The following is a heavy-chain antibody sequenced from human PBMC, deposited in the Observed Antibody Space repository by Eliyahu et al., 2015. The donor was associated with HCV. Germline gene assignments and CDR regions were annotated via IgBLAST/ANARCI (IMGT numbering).Heavy chain of an antibody. CDR2: IRSKANSYAT. CDR3: TRQGYDSSRRTVDY. J-gene: IGHJ4*02. Sequence: EVQLVESGGGLVQPGGSLKLSCAASXFTFSGSAMHWVRQASGKGLXWVGRIRSKANSYATAYAASVKGRFTISRDDSKNTAYLQMNSLKTEDTAVYYCTRQGYDSSRRTVDYWGQGTLVTVSS. D-gene: IGHD3-22*01. V-gene: IGHV3-73*02. CDR1: XFTFSGSA.